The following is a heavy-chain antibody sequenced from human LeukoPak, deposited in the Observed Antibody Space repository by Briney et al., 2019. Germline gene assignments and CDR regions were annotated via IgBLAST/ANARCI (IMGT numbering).Heavy chain of an antibody. CDR1: GGTFSSYT. J-gene: IGHJ4*02. V-gene: IGHV1-69*02. CDR2: IIPILGIA. Sequence: ASVKVSCKASGGTFSSYTISWMRQAPGQGLEWMGRIIPILGIANYAQKFQGRVTITADKSTSTAYMELSSLRSEDTAVYYCARARSCGGDCHSDDYWGQGTLVTVSS. CDR3: ARARSCGGDCHSDDY. D-gene: IGHD2-21*02.